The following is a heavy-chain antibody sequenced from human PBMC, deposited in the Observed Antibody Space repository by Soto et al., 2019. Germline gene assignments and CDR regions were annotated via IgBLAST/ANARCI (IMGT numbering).Heavy chain of an antibody. CDR3: ARGPGMDSPAYEFDY. V-gene: IGHV4-31*11. Sequence: QVQLQESGPGLVKPSQTLSLTCAVSGGSISSGGYYWSWIRQYAGKGLEWIAYIHHSGSTSYNPSLKSRVAMSVDTSKNQFSLKLTSVTAAATVLYYCARGPGMDSPAYEFDYWCQGTLVSVSP. D-gene: IGHD3-16*01. J-gene: IGHJ4*02. CDR2: IHHSGST. CDR1: GGSISSGGYY.